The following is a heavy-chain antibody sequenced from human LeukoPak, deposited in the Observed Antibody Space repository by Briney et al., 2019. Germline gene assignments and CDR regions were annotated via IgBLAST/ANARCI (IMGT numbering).Heavy chain of an antibody. D-gene: IGHD5-24*01. V-gene: IGHV1-69*05. Sequence: SVKVSCKASGGTFSSYAISWVRQAPGQGLEWMGGIIPIFGTANYAQKFQGRVTITTDESTSTAYMELSSLRSEDTAVYYCARDTHALRGHTIGDYWGQGTLVAASS. CDR1: GGTFSSYA. CDR2: IIPIFGTA. CDR3: ARDTHALRGHTIGDY. J-gene: IGHJ4*02.